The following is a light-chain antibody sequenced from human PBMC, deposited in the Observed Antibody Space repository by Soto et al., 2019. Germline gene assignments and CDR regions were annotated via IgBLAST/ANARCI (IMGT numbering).Light chain of an antibody. V-gene: IGKV1-33*01. CDR1: QDISNY. CDR3: QQYENVTIT. J-gene: IGKJ4*01. CDR2: DAS. Sequence: DIQMTQSPSSLSASVGDRVTITCQASQDISNYLNWYQQKPGKAPKLLISDASKLQTGVPSRFSGRGSGTDFTVTISSLQPEDIATYHCQQYENVTITFGGGTKVEIK.